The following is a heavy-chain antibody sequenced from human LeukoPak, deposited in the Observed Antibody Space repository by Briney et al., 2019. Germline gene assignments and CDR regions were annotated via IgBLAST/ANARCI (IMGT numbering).Heavy chain of an antibody. Sequence: SQILSLTCTVSGGSISSGSYYWSWIRQPAGKGLEWVGRIYTSGSTNYNPSLKSRVTISVDTSKNQFSLKLSSVTAADTAVYYCARVRYYDSSDYDYWGQGTLVTVSS. CDR1: GGSISSGSYY. CDR3: ARVRYYDSSDYDY. V-gene: IGHV4-61*02. CDR2: IYTSGST. D-gene: IGHD3-22*01. J-gene: IGHJ4*02.